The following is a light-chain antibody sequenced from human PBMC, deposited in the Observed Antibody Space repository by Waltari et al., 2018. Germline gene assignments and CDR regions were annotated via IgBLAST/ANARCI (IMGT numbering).Light chain of an antibody. J-gene: IGKJ1*01. CDR2: GAS. CDR1: QIVSRA. CDR3: QHYVRLPAT. Sequence: EIVLTQSPGSLSSSPGERVTPSCRSSQIVSRALVRYQQKPGQAPRLLIFGASNMATGIPDRFSGSGSETDFSLTISRLEPEDFAVYYCQHYVRLPATFGRGTKVEIK. V-gene: IGKV3-20*01.